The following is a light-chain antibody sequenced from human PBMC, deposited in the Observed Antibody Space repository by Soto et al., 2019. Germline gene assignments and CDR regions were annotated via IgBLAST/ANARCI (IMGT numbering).Light chain of an antibody. CDR2: EVS. J-gene: IGLJ2*01. CDR3: SSYTRSSTLVV. V-gene: IGLV2-14*01. CDR1: SSDVGGYNY. Sequence: QSALTQPASVSGSPGQSITISCTGTSSDVGGYNYVSWYQQHPGKAPKLMIYEVSNRPSGVSNRFSGSKSANTASLTISGPQAEDEADYYCSSYTRSSTLVVFGGGTQLTVL.